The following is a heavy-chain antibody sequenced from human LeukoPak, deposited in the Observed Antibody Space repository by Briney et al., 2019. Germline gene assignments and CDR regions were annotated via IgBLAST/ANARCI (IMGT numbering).Heavy chain of an antibody. J-gene: IGHJ4*02. V-gene: IGHV3-21*01. CDR3: ARLSTAVIDSDY. CDR1: GFTFSSYS. CDR2: ISSSSTYK. D-gene: IGHD6-19*01. Sequence: GGSLRLSCVASGFTFSSYSMNWVRQAPGKGLDWVSSISSSSTYKYYADSVKGRFTISRDDAKNSLYLQMNSLRVEDTAMYYCARLSTAVIDSDYWGQGTLVTVSS.